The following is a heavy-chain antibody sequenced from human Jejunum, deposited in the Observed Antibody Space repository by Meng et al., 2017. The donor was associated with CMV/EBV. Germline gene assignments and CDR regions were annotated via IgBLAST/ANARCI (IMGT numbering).Heavy chain of an antibody. CDR1: FSVYA. D-gene: IGHD2/OR15-2a*01. CDR2: IYSGGDT. V-gene: IGHV3-23*03. CDR3: AKNFRTYRSGVQYYTMDV. J-gene: IGHJ6*02. Sequence: FSVYAMTWFRQAPGKGLEWVSLIYSGGDTFYGDSVKVRFTISRDNSKNILYLQLNSLRAEDTAVYYCAKNFRTYRSGVQYYTMDVWGQGTTVTVSS.